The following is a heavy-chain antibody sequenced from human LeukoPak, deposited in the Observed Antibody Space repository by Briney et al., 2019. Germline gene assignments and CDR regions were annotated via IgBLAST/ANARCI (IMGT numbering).Heavy chain of an antibody. V-gene: IGHV3-30*18. D-gene: IGHD3-10*01. CDR1: EFTFSSYG. J-gene: IGHJ6*02. CDR2: ISYDGSNK. CDR3: AKDGPHYYGSGSFYNNYYGMDV. Sequence: GGSLRLSCAASEFTFSSYGMHWVRQAPGKGLEWVAVISYDGSNKYYVDSVKGRFTISRDNSKNTLYLQMNSLRAEDTAVYYCAKDGPHYYGSGSFYNNYYGMDVWGQGTTVTVSS.